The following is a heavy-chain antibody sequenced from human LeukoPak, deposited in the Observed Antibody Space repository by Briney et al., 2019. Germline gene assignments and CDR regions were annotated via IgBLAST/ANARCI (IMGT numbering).Heavy chain of an antibody. CDR2: IYPGDSDT. CDR1: GYSFTSYW. D-gene: IGHD3-22*01. CDR3: AREYYYDSRGLDT. Sequence: GESLQISCQGSGYSFTSYWIGWVRQLPGKGLEGMGIIYPGDSDTRYSPSFQGQVTISADKSISTAYLQWSSLKASDTAMYYCAREYYYDSRGLDTWGQGTLVTVSS. V-gene: IGHV5-51*01. J-gene: IGHJ5*02.